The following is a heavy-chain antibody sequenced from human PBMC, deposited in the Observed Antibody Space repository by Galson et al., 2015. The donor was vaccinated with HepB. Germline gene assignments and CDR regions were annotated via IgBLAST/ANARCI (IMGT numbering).Heavy chain of an antibody. CDR1: GFTFGDYA. CDR3: TRDPPLYNSGWYVAG. Sequence: SLRLSCAASGFTFGDYAMSWFRQAPGKGLEWVGFIRSKAYGGTTEYAASVKGRFTISRDDSKSIAELQMNSLKTEDTAVYYCTRDPPLYNSGWYVAGRGQGTLVTVSS. CDR2: IRSKAYGGTT. V-gene: IGHV3-49*03. D-gene: IGHD6-19*01. J-gene: IGHJ4*02.